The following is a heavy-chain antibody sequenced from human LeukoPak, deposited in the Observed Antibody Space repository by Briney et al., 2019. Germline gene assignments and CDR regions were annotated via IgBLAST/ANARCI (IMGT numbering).Heavy chain of an antibody. D-gene: IGHD2-2*01. J-gene: IGHJ5*02. CDR1: GGSISSGYY. Sequence: SETLSLTCSVSGGSISSGYYWGWIRQPPGKGLEWIGNIYRSGSTNYNPSLHRRVTMSVDTSKSQFSLRLMSVTAADTAVYYCAKGVKCSSISCDAFDPWGQGTPVTVSS. V-gene: IGHV4-38-2*02. CDR2: IYRSGST. CDR3: AKGVKCSSISCDAFDP.